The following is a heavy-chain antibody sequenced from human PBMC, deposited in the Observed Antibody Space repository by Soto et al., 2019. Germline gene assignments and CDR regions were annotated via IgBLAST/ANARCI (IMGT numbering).Heavy chain of an antibody. V-gene: IGHV3-30*18. CDR1: GFTFSSYG. D-gene: IGHD6-6*01. J-gene: IGHJ6*02. CDR3: AKSKLASHYDYSYGMDV. CDR2: ISYDGTNK. Sequence: QVQLVESGGGVVQPGGSLRLSCAASGFTFSSYGMHWVRQSPGKGLEWMAVISYDGTNKYYADSVKGRFTISRDKSNNTLHLHMNSLRAEDTAVYYCAKSKLASHYDYSYGMDVWGQGTTVTVSS.